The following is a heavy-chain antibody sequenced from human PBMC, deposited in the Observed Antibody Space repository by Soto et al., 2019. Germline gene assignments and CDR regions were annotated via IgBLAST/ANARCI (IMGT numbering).Heavy chain of an antibody. Sequence: SETLSLTCTVSGGSISSSSYYWGWIRQPPGKGLEWIGSIYYSGSTYYNPSLKSRVTISVDTSKNQFSLKLSSVTAADTAVYYCSRFIVATIGSAGRDAFDIWGQGTMVTVSS. CDR2: IYYSGST. D-gene: IGHD5-12*01. V-gene: IGHV4-39*01. CDR3: SRFIVATIGSAGRDAFDI. J-gene: IGHJ3*02. CDR1: GGSISSSSYY.